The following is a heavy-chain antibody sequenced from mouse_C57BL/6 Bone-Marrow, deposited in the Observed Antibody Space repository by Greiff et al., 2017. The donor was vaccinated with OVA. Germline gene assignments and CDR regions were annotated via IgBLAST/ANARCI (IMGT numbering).Heavy chain of an antibody. D-gene: IGHD2-4*01. CDR2: IDPETGGT. CDR3: TRDDYEWYFDV. V-gene: IGHV1-15*01. J-gene: IGHJ1*03. CDR1: GYTFTDYE. Sequence: QVQLKESGAELVRPGASVTLSCKASGYTFTDYEMHWVKQTPVHGLEWIGAIDPETGGTAYNQKFKGKAILTADKSSSTAYMELRSLTSEDSAVYYCTRDDYEWYFDVWGTGTTVTVSS.